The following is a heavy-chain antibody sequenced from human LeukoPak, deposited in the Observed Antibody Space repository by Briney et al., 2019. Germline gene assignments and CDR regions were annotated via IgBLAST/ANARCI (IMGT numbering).Heavy chain of an antibody. V-gene: IGHV4-31*03. D-gene: IGHD3-3*01. CDR2: IYYSGST. Sequence: SETLSLTCSVSGGSISSGGYHWSWIRQHPGKGLEWIGSIYYSGSTYYNPSLKSRVTISVDTSKNQFSLKLSSVTAADTAVYYCARWILADDDAFDIWGQGTMVTVSS. J-gene: IGHJ3*02. CDR1: GGSISSGGYH. CDR3: ARWILADDDAFDI.